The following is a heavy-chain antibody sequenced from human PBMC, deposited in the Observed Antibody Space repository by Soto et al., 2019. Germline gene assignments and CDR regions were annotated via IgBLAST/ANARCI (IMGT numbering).Heavy chain of an antibody. J-gene: IGHJ4*02. CDR3: ARSITYYYDSSGYYAPGY. CDR1: GGSISSGGYY. D-gene: IGHD3-22*01. V-gene: IGHV4-31*03. Sequence: SETLSLTCTVSGGSISSGGYYWSWIRQHPGKGLEWIGYIYYSGSTYYNPSLKSRVTISVDTSKNHFSLKLSSVTAADPALFYFARSITYYYDSSGYYAPGYWGQGTLVTVSS. CDR2: IYYSGST.